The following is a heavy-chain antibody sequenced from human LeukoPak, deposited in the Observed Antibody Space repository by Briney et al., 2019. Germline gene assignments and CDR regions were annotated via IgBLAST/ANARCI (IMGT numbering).Heavy chain of an antibody. J-gene: IGHJ4*02. CDR3: AKGNKGSYYLGFDC. Sequence: GGPLRLSVAAPEFTFSSFAWGGFARAPGKVREGFTLISGSGGSTYYADSVKGRFTISRDNSKNTLYLQMNSLRAEDTAVYYCAKGNKGSYYLGFDCWGQGTLVTVSS. CDR2: ISGSGGST. CDR1: EFTFSSFA. V-gene: IGHV3-23*01. D-gene: IGHD3-22*01.